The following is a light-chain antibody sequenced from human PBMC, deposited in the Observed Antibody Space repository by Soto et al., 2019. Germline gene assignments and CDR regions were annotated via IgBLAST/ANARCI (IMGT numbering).Light chain of an antibody. Sequence: SVRSQHGSVGGSPGQSIASACTRGSSDVGGYDYVSWYQHHPGKAPKLTIYEVSNRPSGVSNRFSGSKSGNTASLTTSGLQAEDEAEYYCSSYTSSSTDVFGTGTKVTVL. CDR2: EVS. CDR1: SSDVGGYDY. V-gene: IGLV2-14*01. J-gene: IGLJ1*01. CDR3: SSYTSSSTDV.